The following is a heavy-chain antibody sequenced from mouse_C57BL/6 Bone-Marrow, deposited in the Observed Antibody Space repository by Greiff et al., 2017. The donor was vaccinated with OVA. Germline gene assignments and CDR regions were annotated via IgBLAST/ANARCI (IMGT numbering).Heavy chain of an antibody. V-gene: IGHV1-82*01. CDR2: IYPCDGDT. J-gene: IGHJ2*01. CDR1: GYAFSSSC. CDR3: ARHEDGYYASYFDY. D-gene: IGHD2-3*01. Sequence: QVQLQQSGPELVKPGASVKISCTASGYAFSSSCMNWVKQRPGKGLEWIGRIYPCDGDTNYNGKFKGKAPLTAANSSSTAYMQLSSLTSEESAVYFCARHEDGYYASYFDYWGQGTTLTVSS.